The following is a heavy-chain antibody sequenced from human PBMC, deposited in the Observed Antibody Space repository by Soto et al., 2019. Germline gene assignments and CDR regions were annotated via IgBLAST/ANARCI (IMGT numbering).Heavy chain of an antibody. D-gene: IGHD3-10*01. CDR1: GGSISSYY. CDR2: IYYSGST. CDR3: PRSSTLLWFGELETNAFDI. J-gene: IGHJ3*02. Sequence: SETLSLTCTVSGGSISSYYWSWIRQPPGKGLEWIGYIYYSGSTNYNPSLKSRVTISVDTSKNQFSLKLSSVTAADTAVYYCPRSSTLLWFGELETNAFDIWGQGTMVTVS. V-gene: IGHV4-59*01.